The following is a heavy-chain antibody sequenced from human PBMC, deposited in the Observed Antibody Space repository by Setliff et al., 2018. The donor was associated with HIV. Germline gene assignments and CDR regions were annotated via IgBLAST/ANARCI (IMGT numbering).Heavy chain of an antibody. CDR1: GDSMSRHY. J-gene: IGHJ3*01. CDR2: IYSNGNT. D-gene: IGHD3-22*01. CDR3: ARAGDYYDSGGYLTRGPAALDL. Sequence: SETLSLTCTVSGDSMSRHYWSWIRQPPGKGLEFIGNIYSNGNTKYNPSLKSRVIMSVDMSNHQFSLRLSSVTAADTAVYYCARAGDYYDSGGYLTRGPAALDLWGQGTLVTVSS. V-gene: IGHV4-59*08.